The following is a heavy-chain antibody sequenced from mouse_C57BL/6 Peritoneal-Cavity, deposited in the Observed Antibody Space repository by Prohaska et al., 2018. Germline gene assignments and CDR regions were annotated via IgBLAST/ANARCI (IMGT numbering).Heavy chain of an antibody. CDR3: ATGLYYFDY. V-gene: IGHV9-4*01. D-gene: IGHD3-1*01. CDR2: INTYSVES. CDR1: GYTFTTAG. Sequence: IQLVQSGPELKKPGETVKISCKASGYTFTTAGMQWVQKMPGNGFKWIGWINTYSVESKYAEDVDGRFAFSLETSASTAYLQISNLKNEDTATYFCATGLYYFDYWGQGTTLTVSS. J-gene: IGHJ2*01.